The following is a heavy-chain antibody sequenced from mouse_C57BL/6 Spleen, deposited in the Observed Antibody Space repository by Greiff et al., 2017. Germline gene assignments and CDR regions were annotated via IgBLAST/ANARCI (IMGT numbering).Heavy chain of an antibody. D-gene: IGHD2-3*01. J-gene: IGHJ2*01. CDR1: GYAFSSYW. CDR3: ARDGYYQYYFDY. CDR2: IYPGDGDT. V-gene: IGHV1-80*01. Sequence: VQWVESGAELVKPGASVKISCKASGYAFSSYWMNWVKQRPGKGLEWIGQIYPGDGDTNYNGKFKGKATLTADKSSSTAYMQLSSLTSEDSAVYFCARDGYYQYYFDYWGQGTTLTVSS.